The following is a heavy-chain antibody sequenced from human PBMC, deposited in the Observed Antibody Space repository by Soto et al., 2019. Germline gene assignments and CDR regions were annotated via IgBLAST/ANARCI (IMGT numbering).Heavy chain of an antibody. CDR3: ARDGSDIVVVPAAIPDNWFDP. CDR2: INSDGSST. Sequence: GGSLRLSCAASGFTFSSYWMYWVRQAPGKGLVWVSRINSDGSSTSYADSVKGRFTISRDNAKNTLYLQMNSLRAEDTAVYYCARDGSDIVVVPAAIPDNWFDPWGQGTLVTVSS. V-gene: IGHV3-74*01. D-gene: IGHD2-2*01. CDR1: GFTFSSYW. J-gene: IGHJ5*02.